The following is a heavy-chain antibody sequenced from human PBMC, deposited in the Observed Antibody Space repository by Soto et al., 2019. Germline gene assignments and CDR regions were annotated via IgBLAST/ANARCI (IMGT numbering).Heavy chain of an antibody. D-gene: IGHD4-17*01. CDR3: ARDRTPDYGDYVSSYYYGMDV. CDR1: GYTCTSYG. Sequence: QVPLVQSGAEVKKPGASVKVSCKASGYTCTSYGISWVRQAPGQGLEWMGWISAYNGNTNYAQKLQGRVTMTTDTTTSTAYMELRSRRSDDTAVYYCARDRTPDYGDYVSSYYYGMDVWGQGTTVTVSS. CDR2: ISAYNGNT. J-gene: IGHJ6*02. V-gene: IGHV1-18*01.